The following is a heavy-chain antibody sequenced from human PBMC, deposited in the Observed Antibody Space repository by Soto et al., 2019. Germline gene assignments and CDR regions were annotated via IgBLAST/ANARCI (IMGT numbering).Heavy chain of an antibody. CDR3: AREVRVRGATGFDP. CDR1: GFTFSSYG. J-gene: IGHJ5*02. V-gene: IGHV3-21*01. CDR2: ISSSSSYI. Sequence: PGGSLRLSCAASGFTFSSYGMHWVRQAPGKGLEWVSSISSSSSYIYYADSVKGRFTISRDNAKNSLYLQMNSLRAEDTAVYYCAREVRVRGATGFDPWGQGTLVTVSS. D-gene: IGHD3-10*01.